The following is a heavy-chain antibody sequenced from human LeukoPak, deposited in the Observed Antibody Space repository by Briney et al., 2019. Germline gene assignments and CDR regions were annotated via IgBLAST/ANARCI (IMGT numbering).Heavy chain of an antibody. J-gene: IGHJ4*02. D-gene: IGHD6-13*01. V-gene: IGHV4-59*11. Sequence: PSETLSLTCTVSGGSISSHYWSWIRQPPGKGLEWIGYIYYSGSTNYNPSLKSRVTISVDTSKNQFSLKLSSVTAADTAVYYCARLRRKSSTTLGYSDYWGQGTLVTVSS. CDR2: IYYSGST. CDR3: ARLRRKSSTTLGYSDY. CDR1: GGSISSHY.